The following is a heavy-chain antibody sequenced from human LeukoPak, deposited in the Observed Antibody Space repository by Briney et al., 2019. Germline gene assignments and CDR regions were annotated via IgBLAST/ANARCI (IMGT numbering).Heavy chain of an antibody. CDR1: GYTFTGYY. Sequence: ASVKVSCKASGYTFTGYYMHWVRQAPGQGLEWMGWINPNSGDTNYAQKFQGRVTMTRDTSISTAYMDLSRLRSDDTAVYYCAPANWALHDAFDIWGQGTMVTVSS. D-gene: IGHD7-27*01. CDR2: INPNSGDT. J-gene: IGHJ3*02. CDR3: APANWALHDAFDI. V-gene: IGHV1-2*02.